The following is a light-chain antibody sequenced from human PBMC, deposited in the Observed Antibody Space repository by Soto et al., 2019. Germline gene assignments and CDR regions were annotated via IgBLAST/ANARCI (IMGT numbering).Light chain of an antibody. J-gene: IGKJ1*01. CDR1: QSVSGW. CDR2: HAS. Sequence: DIQMTQSPSTLSGSVGDTVTVTCRASQSVSGWLAWYQQKPGTAPKVLIYHASNLQSGVPSRFSGSGSRTEFTLTISSLQPDDFATYYCQQYNSYSFGQGTKVDIK. V-gene: IGKV1-5*01. CDR3: QQYNSYS.